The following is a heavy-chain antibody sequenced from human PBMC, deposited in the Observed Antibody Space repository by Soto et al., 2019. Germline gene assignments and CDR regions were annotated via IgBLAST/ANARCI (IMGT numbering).Heavy chain of an antibody. CDR2: INPSGGST. CDR1: GYTFTSYY. Sequence: QVQLVQSGAEVKKPGASVKVSCKAYGYTFTSYYMHWVRQAPGQGLECMGIINPSGGSTSYAQKCQGRVTMTRDTSTSTVYKELSSLRSEDTAVYYCARQARYCTNGVCSAYGMDVWGQGTTVTVSS. J-gene: IGHJ6*02. CDR3: ARQARYCTNGVCSAYGMDV. D-gene: IGHD2-8*01. V-gene: IGHV1-46*01.